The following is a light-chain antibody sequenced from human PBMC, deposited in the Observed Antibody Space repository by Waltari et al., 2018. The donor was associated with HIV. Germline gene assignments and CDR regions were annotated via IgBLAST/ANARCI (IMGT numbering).Light chain of an antibody. CDR3: QQYNSDFYT. Sequence: IQMTQSPSILSASVGDRVAITCRASQNVDSWLAWYQQRPVRAPKLLIYKASTLEYGVPARVSGSGSGTNFTLTINSLHPDDFATYYCQQYNSDFYTFGLGTRLDLK. V-gene: IGKV1-5*03. CDR2: KAS. CDR1: QNVDSW. J-gene: IGKJ2*01.